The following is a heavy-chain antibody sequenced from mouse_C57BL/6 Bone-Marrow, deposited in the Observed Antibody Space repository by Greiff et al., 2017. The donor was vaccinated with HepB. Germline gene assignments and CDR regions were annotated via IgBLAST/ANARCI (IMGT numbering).Heavy chain of an antibody. V-gene: IGHV1-81*01. J-gene: IGHJ3*01. CDR3: ARSRTGPFAY. D-gene: IGHD4-1*01. CDR2: IYPRSGNT. CDR1: GYTFTSYG. Sequence: QVQLQQSGAELARPGASVKLSCKASGYTFTSYGISWVKQRTGQGLEWIGEIYPRSGNTYYNEKFKGKATLTADKSSSTAYMELRSLTSEDSAVYFCARSRTGPFAYWGQGTLVTVSA.